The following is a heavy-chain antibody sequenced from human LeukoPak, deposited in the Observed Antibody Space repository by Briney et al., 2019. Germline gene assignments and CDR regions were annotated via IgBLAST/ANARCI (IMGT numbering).Heavy chain of an antibody. V-gene: IGHV5-51*01. J-gene: IGHJ4*02. CDR2: IYPGDSDT. CDR3: VRHGLGSSWFGFDY. D-gene: IGHD6-13*01. CDR1: GNSFSNYF. Sequence: GESLKISGKGSGNSFSNYFIAWVRQMPGKGLEWMGIIYPGDSDTRYSPSFQGQVTISADKSISTAYLQWSSLKASDSAMYYCVRHGLGSSWFGFDYWGQGTLVSVSS.